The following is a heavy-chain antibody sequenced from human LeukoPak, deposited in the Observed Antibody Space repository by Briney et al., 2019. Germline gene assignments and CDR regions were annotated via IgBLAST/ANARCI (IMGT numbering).Heavy chain of an antibody. J-gene: IGHJ1*01. V-gene: IGHV4-61*05. CDR2: IYTSGST. CDR3: ASIRIGKWPQLQH. CDR1: GGSISSRPYY. D-gene: IGHD5-12*01. Sequence: PSETPSLACTVSGGSISSRPYYWGWVRQPPGKGLEWIGRIYTSGSTNYNPSLKSRVTISVYTSKNQFSLKLSSVTAADTAVYYYASIRIGKWPQLQHWGQGTLVTVSS.